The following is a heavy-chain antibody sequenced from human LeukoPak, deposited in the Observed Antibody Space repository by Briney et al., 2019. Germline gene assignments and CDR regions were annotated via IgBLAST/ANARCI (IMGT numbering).Heavy chain of an antibody. Sequence: SETLSPTCAVYGGSFSGYYWSWIRQPPGKGLEWIGEINHSGSTNYNPSLKSRVTISVDTSKNQFSLKLSSVTAADTAVYYCARALNWNPRIYYYGMDVWGQGTTVTVSS. CDR2: INHSGST. J-gene: IGHJ6*02. V-gene: IGHV4-34*01. CDR3: ARALNWNPRIYYYGMDV. D-gene: IGHD1-1*01. CDR1: GGSFSGYY.